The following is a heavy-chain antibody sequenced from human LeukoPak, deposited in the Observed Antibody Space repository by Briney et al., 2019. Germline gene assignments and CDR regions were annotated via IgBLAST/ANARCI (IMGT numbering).Heavy chain of an antibody. V-gene: IGHV5-51*01. CDR1: GYSFTSYW. CDR3: ARGPEVQLWSGIFDY. Sequence: GESLKISCKGSGYSFTSYWIGWVRQMPGKGLEWMGIIYPGDSDTRYSPSFQGQVTISADKSISTAYLQWSSLKASDTAMYYCARGPEVQLWSGIFDYWGQGTLVTVSS. J-gene: IGHJ4*02. D-gene: IGHD5-18*01. CDR2: IYPGDSDT.